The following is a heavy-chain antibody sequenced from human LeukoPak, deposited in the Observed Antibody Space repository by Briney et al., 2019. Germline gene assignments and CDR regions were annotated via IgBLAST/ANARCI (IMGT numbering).Heavy chain of an antibody. CDR3: AREKIGTGTVLGKDYYYMDV. Sequence: PSETLSLTCTVSGGSISSSSYYWGWIRQPPGKGLEWIGYIYYSGSTYYNPSLKSRVTMSVDTSKNQFSLKLTSVTAADTAVYYCAREKIGTGTVLGKDYYYMDVWGKGTTVTVSS. CDR2: IYYSGST. CDR1: GGSISSSSYY. D-gene: IGHD3-16*01. V-gene: IGHV4-39*02. J-gene: IGHJ6*03.